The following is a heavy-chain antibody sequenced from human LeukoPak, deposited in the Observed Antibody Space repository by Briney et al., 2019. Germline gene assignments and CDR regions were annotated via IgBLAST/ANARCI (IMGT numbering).Heavy chain of an antibody. CDR3: ARDLTVTTGSYYYYYVMDV. D-gene: IGHD4-17*01. Sequence: GGSLRLSCPSNGFMFSSNGMHWVGQAPGKGLAWVAVIWYDGSNKYYGDSVKGRFTISRDNSKNTLYLQMTSLRAEDTAVYYCARDLTVTTGSYYYYYVMDVWGQGTTVTVSS. CDR2: IWYDGSNK. V-gene: IGHV3-33*01. CDR1: GFMFSSNG. J-gene: IGHJ6*02.